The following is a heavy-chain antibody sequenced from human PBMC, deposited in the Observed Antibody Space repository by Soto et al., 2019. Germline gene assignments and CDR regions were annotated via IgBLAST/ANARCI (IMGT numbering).Heavy chain of an antibody. D-gene: IGHD3-22*01. CDR2: IYYSGST. Sequence: SETLSLTCTVSGGSVSSGSYYWSWIRQPPGKGLEWIGYIYYSGSTYYNPSLKSRVTISVDTSKNQFSLKLSSVTAADTAVYYCARTTSGGSGYYYQNEHFDYWGQGLMVTVSS. V-gene: IGHV4-61*01. CDR3: ARTTSGGSGYYYQNEHFDY. CDR1: GGSVSSGSYY. J-gene: IGHJ4*02.